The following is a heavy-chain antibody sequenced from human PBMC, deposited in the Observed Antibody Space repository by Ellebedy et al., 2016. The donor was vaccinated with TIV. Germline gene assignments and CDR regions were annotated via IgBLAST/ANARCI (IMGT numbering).Heavy chain of an antibody. D-gene: IGHD3-3*01. CDR3: AKLEGSDFWSGCNFDY. Sequence: PGGSLRLSCAASGFTFSSYAMSRVRQAPGKGLEWVSAIGGSGDRTYYSDSVKGRFTISRDNFQNTLHLQMNSLRAEDTALYYCAKLEGSDFWSGCNFDYWGQGTLVTVSS. CDR2: IGGSGDRT. CDR1: GFTFSSYA. J-gene: IGHJ4*02. V-gene: IGHV3-23*01.